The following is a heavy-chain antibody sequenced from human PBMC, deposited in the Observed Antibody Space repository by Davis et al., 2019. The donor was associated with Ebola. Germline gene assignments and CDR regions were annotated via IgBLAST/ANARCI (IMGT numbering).Heavy chain of an antibody. CDR2: ISGSGGST. Sequence: GESLKISCAASGFTFSSYAMSWVRQAPGKGLEWVSAISGSGGSTYYADSVKGRFTISRDNSKNTLYLQMNSLKTEDTAVYYCTTCWSGVTIFGVVTPLDYWGQGTLVTVSS. J-gene: IGHJ4*02. CDR1: GFTFSSYA. CDR3: TTCWSGVTIFGVVTPLDY. D-gene: IGHD3-3*01. V-gene: IGHV3-23*01.